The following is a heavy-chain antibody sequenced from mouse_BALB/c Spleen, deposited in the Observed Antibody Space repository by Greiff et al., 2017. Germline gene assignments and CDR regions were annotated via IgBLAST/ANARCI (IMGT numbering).Heavy chain of an antibody. D-gene: IGHD2-1*01. Sequence: QVQLKQSGAELSRPGASVKLSCKASGYTFTSYWMQWVKQRPGQGLEWIGAIYPGDGDTRYTQKFKGKATLTADKSSSTAYMQLSSLASEDSAVYYCARSLYYGNYEDAMDYWGQGTSVTVSS. CDR1: GYTFTSYW. J-gene: IGHJ4*01. CDR3: ARSLYYGNYEDAMDY. CDR2: IYPGDGDT. V-gene: IGHV1-87*01.